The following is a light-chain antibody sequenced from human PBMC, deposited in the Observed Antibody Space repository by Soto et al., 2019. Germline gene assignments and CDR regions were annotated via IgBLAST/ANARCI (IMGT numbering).Light chain of an antibody. CDR3: QQYGSSPLT. V-gene: IGKV3-20*01. CDR1: QSVSSSY. Sequence: EIVLTQSPGTLSLSPGERATLSSRASQSVSSSYLAWYQQKPGQAPRLLIYGASSRATGIPDRFSGSGSGTDFTLTISRLEPGDFAVYYCQQYGSSPLTFGGGTKVEIK. CDR2: GAS. J-gene: IGKJ4*01.